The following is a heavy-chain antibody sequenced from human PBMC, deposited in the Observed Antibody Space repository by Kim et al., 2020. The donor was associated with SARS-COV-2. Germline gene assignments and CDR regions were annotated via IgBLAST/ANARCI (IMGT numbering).Heavy chain of an antibody. J-gene: IGHJ4*02. D-gene: IGHD1-26*01. CDR3: AKAARVYSGSYWVDY. V-gene: IGHV3-30*18. CDR2: ISYDGSNK. CDR1: GFTFSSYG. Sequence: GGSLRLSCAASGFTFSSYGMHWVRQAPGKGLEWVAVISYDGSNKYYADSVKGRFTISRDNSKNTLYLQMNSLRAEDTAVYYCAKAARVYSGSYWVDYWGQGTLVTVSS.